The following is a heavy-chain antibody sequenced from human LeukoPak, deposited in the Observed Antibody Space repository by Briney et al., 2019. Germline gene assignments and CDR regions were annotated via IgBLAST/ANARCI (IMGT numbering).Heavy chain of an antibody. CDR3: ARERGGGNIVVVPAAISCWFDP. CDR2: IIPIFGTA. D-gene: IGHD2-2*01. Sequence: SVKVSCKASGGTFSSYAISWVRQATGQGLEWMGGIIPIFGTANYAQKFQGRVTITADESTSTAYMELSSLRSEDTAVYYCARERGGGNIVVVPAAISCWFDPWGQGTLVTVSS. V-gene: IGHV1-69*13. J-gene: IGHJ5*02. CDR1: GGTFSSYA.